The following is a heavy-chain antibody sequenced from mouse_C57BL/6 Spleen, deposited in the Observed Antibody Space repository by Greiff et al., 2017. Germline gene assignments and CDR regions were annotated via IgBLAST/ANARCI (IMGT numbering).Heavy chain of an antibody. Sequence: LQESGAELVKPGASVKISCKASGYAFSSYWMNWVKQRPGKGLEWIGQIYPGDGDTNYNGKFKGKATLTADKSSSTAYMQLSSLTSEDSAVYFCARSGDYRRYFDYWGQGTTLTVSS. CDR3: ARSGDYRRYFDY. J-gene: IGHJ2*01. CDR1: GYAFSSYW. V-gene: IGHV1-80*01. D-gene: IGHD2-12*01. CDR2: IYPGDGDT.